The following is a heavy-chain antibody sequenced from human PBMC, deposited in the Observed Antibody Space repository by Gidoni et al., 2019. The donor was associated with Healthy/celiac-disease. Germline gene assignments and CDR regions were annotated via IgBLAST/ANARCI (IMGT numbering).Heavy chain of an antibody. CDR1: GFTFSSYA. J-gene: IGHJ4*02. D-gene: IGHD1-26*01. CDR2: ISGSGGST. CDR3: AKGPLKWELLRAGGDY. V-gene: IGHV3-23*01. Sequence: EVQLLESGGGLVQPGGSLRLSCAASGFTFSSYAMSWVRQAPGKGLEWVSAISGSGGSTYYADSVKGRFTSSRDNSKNTLYLQMNSLRAEDTAVYYCAKGPLKWELLRAGGDYWGQGTLVTVSS.